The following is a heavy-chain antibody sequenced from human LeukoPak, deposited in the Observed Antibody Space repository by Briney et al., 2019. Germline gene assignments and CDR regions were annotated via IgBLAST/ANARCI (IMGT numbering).Heavy chain of an antibody. CDR2: INHSGST. Sequence: SETLSLTCAVYGGSFSGYYWSWIRQPPGKGLEWIGEINHSGSTNYNPSLKSRVTISVDTSKNQFSLKLSSVTAADTAVYYCARHYRTLITMVRGSIPDWFDPWGQGTLVTVSS. V-gene: IGHV4-34*01. D-gene: IGHD3-10*01. J-gene: IGHJ5*02. CDR3: ARHYRTLITMVRGSIPDWFDP. CDR1: GGSFSGYY.